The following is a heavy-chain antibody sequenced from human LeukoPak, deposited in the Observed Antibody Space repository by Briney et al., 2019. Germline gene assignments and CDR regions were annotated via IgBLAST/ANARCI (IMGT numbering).Heavy chain of an antibody. Sequence: PGGSLRLSCTASGFMFSSHWMSWVRQAPGKGLEWVANVNQGENEKYYVDSVRGRCTISRDNVKNSVFLQINSLRAEDTALYYCARELDGRAFDIWGQGTVVTVSS. D-gene: IGHD5-24*01. CDR3: ARELDGRAFDI. CDR2: VNQGENEK. J-gene: IGHJ3*02. CDR1: GFMFSSHW. V-gene: IGHV3-7*01.